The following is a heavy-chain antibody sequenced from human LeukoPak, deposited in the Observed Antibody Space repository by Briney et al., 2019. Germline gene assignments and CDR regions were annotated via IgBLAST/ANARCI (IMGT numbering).Heavy chain of an antibody. Sequence: GASVKVSCKVSGYTLTELSMHWVRQAPGKGLEWMGGFDPEDGETIYAQKFQGRVTMTEDTSTDTAYMELSSLRPEDTAVYYCATVVPAADAWYFDYWGQGTLVTVSS. V-gene: IGHV1-24*01. J-gene: IGHJ4*02. D-gene: IGHD2-2*01. CDR2: FDPEDGET. CDR3: ATVVPAADAWYFDY. CDR1: GYTLTELS.